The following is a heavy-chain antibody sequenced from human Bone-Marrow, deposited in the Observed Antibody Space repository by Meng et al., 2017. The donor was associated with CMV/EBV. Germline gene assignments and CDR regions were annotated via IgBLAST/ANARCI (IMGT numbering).Heavy chain of an antibody. V-gene: IGHV4-59*01. CDR2: HSTGSA. CDR1: GGSISGYQ. J-gene: IGHJ4*02. CDR3: ARDNMGSLYY. D-gene: IGHD1-26*01. Sequence: SETLSLTCSVSGGSISGYQWAWVRQAPGKGLEWIGHSTGSATYNPSLKSRVTISVDASKKQFSLNLNFVTAADTALYFCARDNMGSLYYWGRGALATFPS.